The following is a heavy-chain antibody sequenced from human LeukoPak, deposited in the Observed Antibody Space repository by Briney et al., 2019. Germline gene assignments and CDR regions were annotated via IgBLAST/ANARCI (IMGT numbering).Heavy chain of an antibody. CDR2: IRRKTDGETT. CDR3: VTDLVIKGYFDY. V-gene: IGHV3-15*01. J-gene: IGHJ4*02. D-gene: IGHD2-21*01. CDR1: GFTFSSYA. Sequence: SGGSLRLSCAASGFTFSSYAMSWVRQVPGKGLEWVGRIRRKTDGETTDHAAPVKGRFTISRDDSKNTLYLQMNSLKTEDTAVYYCVTDLVIKGYFDYWGQGALVTVSS.